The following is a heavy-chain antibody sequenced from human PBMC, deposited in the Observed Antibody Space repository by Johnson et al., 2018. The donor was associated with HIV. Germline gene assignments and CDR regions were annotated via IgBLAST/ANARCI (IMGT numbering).Heavy chain of an antibody. V-gene: IGHV3-30*03. CDR2: ISFDGSNK. J-gene: IGHJ3*02. D-gene: IGHD6-6*01. CDR3: ASFPDRIAARLGAFDI. CDR1: GFTFSSYG. Sequence: QVQLVESGGGVVQPGRSLRVSCAASGFTFSSYGMHWVRQAPGQGLECVALISFDGSNKYYVDSVKGRFTISRDNAKNSLYLQMNSMRAEDTAVYYCASFPDRIAARLGAFDIWGQGTMVTVSS.